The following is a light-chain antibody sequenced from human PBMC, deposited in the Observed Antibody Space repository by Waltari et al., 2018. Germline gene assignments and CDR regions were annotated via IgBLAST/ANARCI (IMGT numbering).Light chain of an antibody. CDR1: NIRSKS. CDR2: YDS. V-gene: IGLV3-21*04. Sequence: SYVLTQPPSVSVSPGKTARITCGGNNIRSKSVHWYQQKPGQAPVLVIYYDSDRPSGIPERFSGSNSGNTATLISSRVEAGDEADYYCQVWDSSRDHVVFGGGTKLTVL. J-gene: IGLJ2*01. CDR3: QVWDSSRDHVV.